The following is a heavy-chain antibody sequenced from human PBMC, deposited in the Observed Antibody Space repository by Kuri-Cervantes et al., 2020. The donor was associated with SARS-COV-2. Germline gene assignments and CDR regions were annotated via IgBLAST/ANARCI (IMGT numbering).Heavy chain of an antibody. D-gene: IGHD7-27*01. Sequence: LRLSCTVSRGSISSSSYYWGWIRQPAGKGLEWIGRIYTSGSTNYNPSLKSRVTMSVDRSKNQFSLKVSSVSAADTAVYYCARVSGDSRFSYYMDVWGTGTTVTVSS. CDR1: RGSISSSSYY. J-gene: IGHJ6*03. CDR2: IYTSGST. CDR3: ARVSGDSRFSYYMDV. V-gene: IGHV4-61*02.